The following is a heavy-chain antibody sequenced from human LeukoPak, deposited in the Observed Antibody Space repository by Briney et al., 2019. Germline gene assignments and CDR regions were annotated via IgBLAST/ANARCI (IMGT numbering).Heavy chain of an antibody. D-gene: IGHD1-26*01. CDR3: ARVGGATRY. CDR2: INHSGST. Sequence: GSLRLSCAASGFTFSSYWMHWVRQAPGKGLEWIGEINHSGSTNYNPSLKSRVTISVDTSKNQFSLKLSSVTAADTAVYYCARVGGATRYWGQGTLVTVSS. V-gene: IGHV4-34*01. J-gene: IGHJ4*02. CDR1: GFTFSSYW.